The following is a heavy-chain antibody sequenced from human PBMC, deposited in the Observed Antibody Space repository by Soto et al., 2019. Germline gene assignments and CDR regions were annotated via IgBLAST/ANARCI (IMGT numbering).Heavy chain of an antibody. CDR3: ARPMRPEPAGVDY. CDR1: GFTFSDYY. J-gene: IGHJ4*02. D-gene: IGHD2-2*01. CDR2: ISSSSSYT. Sequence: PGGSLRLSCAASGFTFSDYYMSWIRKAPGKGLEWVSYISSSSSYTNYADSVKGRFTISRDNAKNSLYLQMTSLRAEDTAVYYCARPMRPEPAGVDYWGQGTLVTVSS. V-gene: IGHV3-11*06.